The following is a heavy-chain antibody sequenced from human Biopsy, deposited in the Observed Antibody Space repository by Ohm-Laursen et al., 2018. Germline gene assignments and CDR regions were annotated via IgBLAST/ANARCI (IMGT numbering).Heavy chain of an antibody. Sequence: SLRLSCAASGFTFSSSWMHWVRQAPGKGLGWVSRFNSDGTDTTYADSVKGRFTISRDNAKNTPYLQMNSLRVEDTAVYYCAKAGRGYIDYWGQGTLVIVSS. CDR3: AKAGRGYIDY. D-gene: IGHD5-18*01. CDR1: GFTFSSSW. V-gene: IGHV3-74*01. J-gene: IGHJ4*02. CDR2: FNSDGTDT.